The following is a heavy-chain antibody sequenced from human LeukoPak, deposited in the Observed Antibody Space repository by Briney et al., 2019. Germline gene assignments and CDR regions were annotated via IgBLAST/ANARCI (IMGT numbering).Heavy chain of an antibody. CDR1: GYTFTTYY. V-gene: IGHV1-46*01. CDR3: ARGYYYDSSGYHHFEY. J-gene: IGHJ4*02. CDR2: INPSGGST. D-gene: IGHD3-22*01. Sequence: ASVKVSCKASGYTFTTYYVHWVRQAPGQGLEWMGIINPSGGSTSYAQKFQGRVTMTRDTSTSTVYMELSSLRSEDTAVYYCARGYYYDSSGYHHFEYWGQGTLVTVSS.